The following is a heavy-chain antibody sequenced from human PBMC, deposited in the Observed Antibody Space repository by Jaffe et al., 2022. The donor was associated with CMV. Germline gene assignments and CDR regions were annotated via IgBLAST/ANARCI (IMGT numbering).Heavy chain of an antibody. Sequence: QVQLVQSGAEVKKPGASVKVSCKASGYTFTSYGISWVRQAPGQGLEWMGWISAYNGNTNYAQKLQGRVTMTTDTSTSTAYMELRSLRSDDTAVYYCARDFIKMTTVTITAFDIWGQGTMVTVSS. J-gene: IGHJ3*02. D-gene: IGHD4-17*01. CDR1: GYTFTSYG. CDR3: ARDFIKMTTVTITAFDI. V-gene: IGHV1-18*01. CDR2: ISAYNGNT.